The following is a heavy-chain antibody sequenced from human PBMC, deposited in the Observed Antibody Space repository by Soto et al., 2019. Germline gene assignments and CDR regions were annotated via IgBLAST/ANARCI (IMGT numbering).Heavy chain of an antibody. J-gene: IGHJ4*02. V-gene: IGHV4-59*01. CDR1: GGSISSYY. D-gene: IGHD3-3*01. CDR2: IYYSGST. Sequence: SETLSLTCTVSGGSISSYYWSWIRQPPGKGLEWIGYIYYSGSTNYNPSLKSRVTISVDTSKNQFSLKLSSVTAADTAVYYCAGASGRSGYFDPYRGLFDYWGQGTLVTVS. CDR3: AGASGRSGYFDPYRGLFDY.